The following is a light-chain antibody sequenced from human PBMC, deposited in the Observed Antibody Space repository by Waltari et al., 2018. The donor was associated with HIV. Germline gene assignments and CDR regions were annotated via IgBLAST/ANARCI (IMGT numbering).Light chain of an antibody. CDR2: YGG. Sequence: QAVVTQESSLSVPPGGTVNFTCASFTGRVTTTHYPYWFHQKAGQAPRTLIYYGGQRQPWTPVRFARSIAEGKAVLTLTGAQPEDEATYHCLLSFHTVRVFGGGT. CDR3: LLSFHTVRV. V-gene: IGLV7-46*01. J-gene: IGLJ2*01. CDR1: TGRVTTTHY.